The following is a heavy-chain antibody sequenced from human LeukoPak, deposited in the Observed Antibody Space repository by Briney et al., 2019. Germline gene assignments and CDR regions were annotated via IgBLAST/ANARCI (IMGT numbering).Heavy chain of an antibody. D-gene: IGHD6-13*01. CDR3: TTKRRYRSSWYQIFDY. Sequence: GGSLRLSCAASGFSFSNAWMSWGRQAPGKGLEWVGRIKSKTDGGTTDYAAPVKGRFTISRDDSKNTLYLQMNSLKTEDTAVYYCTTKRRYRSSWYQIFDYWGQGTLLTVSS. CDR1: GFSFSNAW. V-gene: IGHV3-15*01. J-gene: IGHJ4*02. CDR2: IKSKTDGGTT.